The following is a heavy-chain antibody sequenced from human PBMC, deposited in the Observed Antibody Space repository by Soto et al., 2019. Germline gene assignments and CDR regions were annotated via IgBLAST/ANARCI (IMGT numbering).Heavy chain of an antibody. CDR2: ISHDGSNK. Sequence: PGGSLRLSCAASGFTFSKYAMHWVRQAPGKGLEWVSVISHDGSNKYFAASVKGRFTLSRDNSTNTLYLQMNSLRPEDTAVYYCARALYCTSTSCYIAVSVLGMDVWGQGTTVTVSS. V-gene: IGHV3-30-3*01. CDR1: GFTFSKYA. J-gene: IGHJ6*02. D-gene: IGHD2-2*02. CDR3: ARALYCTSTSCYIAVSVLGMDV.